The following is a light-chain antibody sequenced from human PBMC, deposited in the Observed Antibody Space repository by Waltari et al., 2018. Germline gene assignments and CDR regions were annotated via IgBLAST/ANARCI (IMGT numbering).Light chain of an antibody. Sequence: EIVLTQSPGTLSLSPGERATLSCRASQSVGRSLAWYQQKPGQAPRLLIYGASIRATGIPDRFSGGGSGTDFSLTISRLEPEDFAAYHCQHYVRLPVTVGQGTKVEIK. V-gene: IGKV3-20*01. J-gene: IGKJ1*01. CDR3: QHYVRLPVT. CDR1: QSVGRS. CDR2: GAS.